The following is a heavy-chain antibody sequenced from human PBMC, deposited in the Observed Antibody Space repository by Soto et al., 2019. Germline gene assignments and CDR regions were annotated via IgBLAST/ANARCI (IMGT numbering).Heavy chain of an antibody. V-gene: IGHV3-21*01. CDR2: ISSSSYI. Sequence: GGSLRLSCAASGFTFSSYSMNWVRQAPGKGLEWVSSISSSSYIYYADSVKGRFTISRDNAKNSLYLQMNSLRAEDTAVYYCARDRGSSGWYYFDYWGQGTLVTVSS. CDR3: ARDRGSSGWYYFDY. CDR1: GFTFSSYS. J-gene: IGHJ4*02. D-gene: IGHD6-19*01.